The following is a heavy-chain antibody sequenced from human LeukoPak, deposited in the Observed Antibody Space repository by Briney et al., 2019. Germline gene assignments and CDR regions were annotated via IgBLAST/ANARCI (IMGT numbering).Heavy chain of an antibody. D-gene: IGHD3-16*01. CDR3: ARALGALPYYYYGMDV. CDR1: GFTFSDYY. V-gene: IGHV3-11*01. J-gene: IGHJ6*02. CDR2: ISSSGSTI. Sequence: GGSLRLSCAASGFTFSDYYMSWIRQAPGKGLEWVSYISSSGSTIYYAASVKGRFTISRDNAKNSLYLQMNSLRAEDTAVYYCARALGALPYYYYGMDVWGQGTTVTVSS.